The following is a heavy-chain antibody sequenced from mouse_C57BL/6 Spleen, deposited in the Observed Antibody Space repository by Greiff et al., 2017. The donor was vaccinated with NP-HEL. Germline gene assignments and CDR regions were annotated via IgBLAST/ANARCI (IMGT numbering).Heavy chain of an antibody. CDR3: ARRRSTVVARDYYFDY. J-gene: IGHJ2*01. V-gene: IGHV1-59*01. CDR1: GYTFTSYW. Sequence: QVQLQQPGAELVRPGTSVKLSCKASGYTFTSYWMHWVKQRPGQGLEWIGVIDPSDSYTNYNQKFKGKATLTVDTSSSTAYMQLSSLTSEDSAVYYCARRRSTVVARDYYFDYWGQGTTLTVSS. D-gene: IGHD1-1*01. CDR2: IDPSDSYT.